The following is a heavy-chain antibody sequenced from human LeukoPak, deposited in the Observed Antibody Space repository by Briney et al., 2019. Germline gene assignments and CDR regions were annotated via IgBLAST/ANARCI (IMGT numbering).Heavy chain of an antibody. CDR2: MYTSGRT. V-gene: IGHV4-4*07. Sequence: SETLSLTCTVSGGSMSSYYWSWIRQPAGKGLEWIGRMYTSGRTNYNPSLKSRVTMSVDTSKNQFSLNLSSVTAADTAVYYCAREGRYYDSSGSDYFYYIDVWGKGXTVTVSS. J-gene: IGHJ6*03. CDR1: GGSMSSYY. CDR3: AREGRYYDSSGSDYFYYIDV. D-gene: IGHD3-22*01.